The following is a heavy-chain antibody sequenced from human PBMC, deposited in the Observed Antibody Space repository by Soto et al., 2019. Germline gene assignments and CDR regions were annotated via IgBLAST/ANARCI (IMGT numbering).Heavy chain of an antibody. CDR2: IIPIFGTA. J-gene: IGHJ6*02. CDR3: ARGDYDSSGYYATDYYDGMDV. CDR1: GGTFSSYA. Sequence: GASVKVSCKASGGTFSSYAISWVRQAPGQGLEWMGGIIPIFGTANYAQKFRGRVTITADESTSTAYMELSSLRSEDTAVYYCARGDYDSSGYYATDYYDGMDVWGQGTTVTVSS. V-gene: IGHV1-69*13. D-gene: IGHD3-22*01.